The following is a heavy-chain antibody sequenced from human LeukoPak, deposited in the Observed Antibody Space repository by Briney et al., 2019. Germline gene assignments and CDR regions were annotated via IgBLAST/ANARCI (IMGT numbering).Heavy chain of an antibody. CDR3: ALYSSGLFDP. CDR2: INPNSGGT. Sequence: ASVKVSCKASGYTFTVYYIHWVRQAPGQGLEYMGWINPNSGGTNYAQKFRGRVTMTRDTSITTAYMEVSRVRSDDTAVYYCALYSSGLFDPWGQGTLVTVSS. D-gene: IGHD6-19*01. J-gene: IGHJ5*02. V-gene: IGHV1-2*02. CDR1: GYTFTVYY.